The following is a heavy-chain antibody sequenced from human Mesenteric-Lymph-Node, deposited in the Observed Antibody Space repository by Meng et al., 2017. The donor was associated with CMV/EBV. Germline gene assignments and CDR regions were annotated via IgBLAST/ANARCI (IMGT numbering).Heavy chain of an antibody. CDR2: IFPDDSDT. V-gene: IGHV5-51*01. D-gene: IGHD6-13*01. CDR3: ARRNGGYDFDY. CDR1: GYSFTSYW. J-gene: IGHJ4*02. Sequence: GGSLRLSCKGSGYSFTSYWIGWVRQMPGRGLEWMGVIFPDDSDTRYSPSFQGQVTISADKSISTAYLQWSSLKASDTAIYYCARRNGGYDFDYWGQGTLVTVSS.